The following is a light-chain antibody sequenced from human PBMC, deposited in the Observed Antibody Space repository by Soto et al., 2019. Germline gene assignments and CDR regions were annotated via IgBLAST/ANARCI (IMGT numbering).Light chain of an antibody. CDR1: SGHSEYT. J-gene: IGLJ3*02. V-gene: IGLV4-60*01. CDR3: ETWNDNTWA. CDR2: VENSGTY. Sequence: QSVLTQSSSASASLGSSVKLTCTLSSGHSEYTIAWHQQQPGKAPRYLMKVENSGTYKRGGGAPDRFSGSSSGAERYLTIVNLQSDDEADYYCETWNDNTWAIGAGTKLTVL.